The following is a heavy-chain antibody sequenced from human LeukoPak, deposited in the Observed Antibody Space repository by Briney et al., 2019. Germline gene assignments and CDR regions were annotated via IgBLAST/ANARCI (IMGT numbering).Heavy chain of an antibody. Sequence: ASVKVSCKASGYTFTSYAMNWVRQAPGQGLEWMGWINTNTGNPTYAQGFTGRFVFSLDTSVSTAYLQISSLKAEDTAVYYCARDRIQLWGPDYYGMDVWGQGTTVTVSS. D-gene: IGHD5-18*01. J-gene: IGHJ6*02. CDR3: ARDRIQLWGPDYYGMDV. V-gene: IGHV7-4-1*02. CDR2: INTNTGNP. CDR1: GYTFTSYA.